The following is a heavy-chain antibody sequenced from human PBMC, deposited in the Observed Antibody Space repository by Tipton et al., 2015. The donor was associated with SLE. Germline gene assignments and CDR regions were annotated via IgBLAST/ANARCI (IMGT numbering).Heavy chain of an antibody. V-gene: IGHV4-30-2*01. CDR1: GDSISSGGYS. J-gene: IGHJ4*02. CDR3: ARDLSGASRLGYFDS. CDR2: IFHSGST. Sequence: TLSLTCTVSGDSISSGGYSWNWIRQPPGKGLEWIGYIFHSGSTYYSASLKSRVTISVDRSNNQFSLKLSSVTAADTAVYYCARDLSGASRLGYFDSWGQGTLVTVSS.